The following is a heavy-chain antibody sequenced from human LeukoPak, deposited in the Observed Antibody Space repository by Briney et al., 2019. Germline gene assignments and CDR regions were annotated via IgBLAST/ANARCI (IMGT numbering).Heavy chain of an antibody. Sequence: GGPLRLSCAAFGFTFSSYSMNWVRQAPGKGLEWVSYISSRSTTTYYADSVKGRFTISRDNAKNSLYLQMNSLRDEDTAVYYCARNYYDSSGYYVDFHFWGQGTLVTVSS. CDR3: ARNYYDSSGYYVDFHF. J-gene: IGHJ1*01. D-gene: IGHD3-22*01. CDR2: ISSRSTTT. V-gene: IGHV3-48*02. CDR1: GFTFSSYS.